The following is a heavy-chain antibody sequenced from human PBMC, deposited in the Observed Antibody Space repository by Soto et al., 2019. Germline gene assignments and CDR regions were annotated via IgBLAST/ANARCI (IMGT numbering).Heavy chain of an antibody. Sequence: QVQLVESGGGVVQPGRSLRLSCAASGFTFSSYGMHWVRQAPGKGLEWVAVISYDGSNKYYADSVKGRFTISRDNSKNTLYLQMNSLRAEDTVVYYCAKDPHSLYCSGGSCYSLSYYYYGMDVWGQGTTVTVSS. CDR2: ISYDGSNK. CDR1: GFTFSSYG. CDR3: AKDPHSLYCSGGSCYSLSYYYYGMDV. V-gene: IGHV3-30*18. J-gene: IGHJ6*02. D-gene: IGHD2-15*01.